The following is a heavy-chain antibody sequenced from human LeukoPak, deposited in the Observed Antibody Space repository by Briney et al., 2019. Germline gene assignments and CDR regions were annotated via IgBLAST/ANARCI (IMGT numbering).Heavy chain of an antibody. CDR1: GGSISSYY. D-gene: IGHD3-9*01. J-gene: IGHJ4*02. CDR2: IYYSGST. Sequence: SETLSLTCTVSGGSISSYYWSWIRQPPGKGLEWIGYIYYSGSTNYNPSLKSRVTISVDTSKNQFSLKLSSVTAADTAVYYCARHGLRYFDWLPIDYWGQGTLVTVSS. CDR3: ARHGLRYFDWLPIDY. V-gene: IGHV4-59*08.